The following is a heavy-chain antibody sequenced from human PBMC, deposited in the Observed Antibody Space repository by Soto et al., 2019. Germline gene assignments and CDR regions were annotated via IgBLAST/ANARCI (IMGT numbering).Heavy chain of an antibody. J-gene: IGHJ4*02. CDR3: ARGGVSTRTFDY. CDR1: GYNFAGYW. Sequence: VESLKISCKGSGYNFAGYWIAWVRQMPGKGLELIGIIYPSDSDTRYRPSFQGQVTISADKYISSAYLQWSSLRASDTAMYYCARGGVSTRTFDYWGQVTPVTVSS. D-gene: IGHD3-3*01. CDR2: IYPSDSDT. V-gene: IGHV5-51*01.